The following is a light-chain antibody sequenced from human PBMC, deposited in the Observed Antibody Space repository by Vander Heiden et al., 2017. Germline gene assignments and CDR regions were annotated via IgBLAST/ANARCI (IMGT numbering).Light chain of an antibody. J-gene: IGKJ4*01. CDR3: QQYYTTPLT. CDR2: CAS. CDR1: QSLLYSPHNKHH. Sequence: CKSSQSLLYSPHNKHHLTAYRQKPGQPPKVIIYCASPLQSGVPDPFSGSASGSDFTLTISRLQAVDVAVCYRQQYYTTPLTFGEGTKVEIK. V-gene: IGKV4-1*01.